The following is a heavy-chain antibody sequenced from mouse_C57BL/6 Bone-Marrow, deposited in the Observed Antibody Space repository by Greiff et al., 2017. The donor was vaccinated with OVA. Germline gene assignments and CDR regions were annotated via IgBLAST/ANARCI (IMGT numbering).Heavy chain of an antibody. D-gene: IGHD2-4*01. Sequence: VQLKESGPELVKPGASVKISCKASGYSFTGYYMNWVKQSPEKSLEWIGEINPSTGGTTYNQKFKAKATLTVDKSSSTAYMQLKSLTSEDSAVYYCARRYDYDDWFADWGQGTLVTVSA. CDR1: GYSFTGYY. CDR3: ARRYDYDDWFAD. CDR2: INPSTGGT. J-gene: IGHJ3*01. V-gene: IGHV1-42*01.